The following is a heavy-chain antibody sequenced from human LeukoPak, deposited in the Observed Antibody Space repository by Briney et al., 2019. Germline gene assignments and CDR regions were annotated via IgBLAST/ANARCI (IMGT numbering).Heavy chain of an antibody. J-gene: IGHJ4*02. CDR1: GFTFSSYT. V-gene: IGHV3-23*01. CDR3: AKFTSRWLVGYYFDY. D-gene: IGHD6-19*01. Sequence: GGSLRLSCAASGFTFSSYTMSWVRQAPGKGLEWVSTITTSDGNTYYADSVKGRFTVSRDNSKNTLFLQMNSLRAEDTAVYYCAKFTSRWLVGYYFDYWGQGTLVTVSS. CDR2: ITTSDGNT.